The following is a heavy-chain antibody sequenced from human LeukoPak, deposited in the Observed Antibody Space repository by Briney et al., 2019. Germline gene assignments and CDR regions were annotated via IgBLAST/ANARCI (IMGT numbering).Heavy chain of an antibody. D-gene: IGHD4-17*01. Sequence: PGRSLRLSCAASGFTFSSYGMHWVRQAPGKGLEWVSTFSSRGGSTYYADSVKGRFTISRDNSKNTLYLQMNSLRAEDTAVYYCAKLTGDYPSYWGQGTLVTVSS. CDR3: AKLTGDYPSY. J-gene: IGHJ4*02. V-gene: IGHV3-23*01. CDR2: FSSRGGST. CDR1: GFTFSSYG.